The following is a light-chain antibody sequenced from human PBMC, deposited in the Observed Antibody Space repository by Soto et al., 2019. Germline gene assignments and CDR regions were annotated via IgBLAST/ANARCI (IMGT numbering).Light chain of an antibody. CDR1: SSDVGGYKY. J-gene: IGLJ3*02. CDR2: EVS. Sequence: QSALTQPASVSASPGQSITISCTGTSSDVGGYKYVSWYQQYPGKAPKLMMYEVSNRPSGISNRFTGSKSGNTASLTISGLQAEDEADYYCSSYTTTSTLVFGGGTKLTVL. CDR3: SSYTTTSTLV. V-gene: IGLV2-14*01.